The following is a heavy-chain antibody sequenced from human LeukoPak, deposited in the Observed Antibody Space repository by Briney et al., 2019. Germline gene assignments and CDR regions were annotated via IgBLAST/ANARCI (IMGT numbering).Heavy chain of an antibody. V-gene: IGHV3-21*01. J-gene: IGHJ6*03. D-gene: IGHD3-16*01. CDR1: GFDFSIYA. Sequence: PGGSLRLSCAASGFDFSIYAIDWVRQAPGRGLEWVSSISSGSSFQNYADSVKGRFTISRDNAKNSVYLRMNRLRAEDTAVYFCAREGDPPGFYYYHHMDVWGKGTTVTVSS. CDR3: AREGDPPGFYYYHHMDV. CDR2: ISSGSSFQ.